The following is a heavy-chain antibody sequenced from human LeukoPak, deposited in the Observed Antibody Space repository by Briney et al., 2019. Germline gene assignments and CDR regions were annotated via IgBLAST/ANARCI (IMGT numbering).Heavy chain of an antibody. J-gene: IGHJ3*02. Sequence: SGPTLVKPTQTLTLTCSLSGVSLSTSGVGVGWIRQPPGKALEWLALIYWDDDNRYSPSLKSRLTIAKDTSKNQVVLTMTNMDPVDTATYYCARTKVAATPLDAVDIWGQGTMVTVSS. D-gene: IGHD2-15*01. CDR2: IYWDDDN. CDR1: GVSLSTSGVG. V-gene: IGHV2-5*02. CDR3: ARTKVAATPLDAVDI.